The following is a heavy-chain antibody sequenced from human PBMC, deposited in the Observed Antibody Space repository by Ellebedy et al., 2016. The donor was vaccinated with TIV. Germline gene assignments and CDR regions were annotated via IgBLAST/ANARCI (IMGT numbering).Heavy chain of an antibody. V-gene: IGHV1-18*01. CDR1: GYTFTSYG. J-gene: IGHJ3*02. Sequence: ASVKVSXXASGYTFTSYGISWVRQAPGQGLEWMGWISAYNGNTNYAQKLQGRVTMTTDTSTSTAYMELRSLRSDDTAVYYCARGTNYYDSSDAFDIWGQGTMVTVSS. CDR3: ARGTNYYDSSDAFDI. D-gene: IGHD3-22*01. CDR2: ISAYNGNT.